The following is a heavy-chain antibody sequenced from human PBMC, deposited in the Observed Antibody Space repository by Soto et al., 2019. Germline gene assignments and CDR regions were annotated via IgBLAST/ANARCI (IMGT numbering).Heavy chain of an antibody. J-gene: IGHJ5*02. CDR3: ARLVGAVAELNWFDP. D-gene: IGHD6-19*01. Sequence: QVQLVQSGAEVKKPGASVKVSCKASGSTFPSYGISWVRQAPGQGLGGMGWISAYNGNTNYAQKLQGRVTMTTDTSTSTAYMELRSLRSDDTAVYYCARLVGAVAELNWFDPWGQGTLVTVSS. CDR2: ISAYNGNT. CDR1: GSTFPSYG. V-gene: IGHV1-18*01.